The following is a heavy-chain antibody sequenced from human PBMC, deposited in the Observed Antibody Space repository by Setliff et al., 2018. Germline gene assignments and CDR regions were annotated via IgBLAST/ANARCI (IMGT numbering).Heavy chain of an antibody. J-gene: IGHJ4*02. CDR3: ATGGTYGSGSSYDY. D-gene: IGHD3-10*01. V-gene: IGHV1-24*01. CDR2: FDPEDGET. Sequence: ASVKVSCKVSGYTLTELSMHWVRQAPGKGLEWMGGFDPEDGETIYAQKFQGRVTMTEDTSTDTAYMELSSLRSEDTAVYYCATGGTYGSGSSYDYWGQGTLVTVSS. CDR1: GYTLTELS.